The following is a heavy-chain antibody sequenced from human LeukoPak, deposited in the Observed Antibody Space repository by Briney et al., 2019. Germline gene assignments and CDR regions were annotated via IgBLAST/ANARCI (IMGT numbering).Heavy chain of an antibody. CDR2: IYYSGST. CDR1: GGSISSSNW. Sequence: SGTLSLTCAVSGGSISSSNWWSWIRQHPGKGLEWIGYIYYSGSTYYNPSLKSRVTISVDTSKNQFSLKLSSVTAADTAVYYCARAPAGYWGQGTLVTVSS. CDR3: ARAPAGY. V-gene: IGHV4-31*11. J-gene: IGHJ4*02.